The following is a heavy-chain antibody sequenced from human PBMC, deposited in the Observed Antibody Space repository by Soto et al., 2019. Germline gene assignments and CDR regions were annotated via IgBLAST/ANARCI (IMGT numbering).Heavy chain of an antibody. V-gene: IGHV3-30-3*01. CDR3: ARPYCRSTRCYLYYYGMDV. CDR1: GFTFSVSA. J-gene: IGHJ6*02. CDR2: ISSDGSHQ. Sequence: QVQVVESGGGVVQPGTSLRLSCAASGFTFSVSAIHWVRQAPGKGLEWVAVISSDGSHQYYADSVRGRFTISRDNPKNTLYLQMNSLRAEDTAVYYCARPYCRSTRCYLYYYGMDVWGPGTKVTVSS. D-gene: IGHD2-2*01.